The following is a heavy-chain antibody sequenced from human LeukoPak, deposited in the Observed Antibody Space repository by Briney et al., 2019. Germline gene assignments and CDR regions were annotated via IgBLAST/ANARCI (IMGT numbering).Heavy chain of an antibody. CDR3: ARPAGAQVLVFDY. V-gene: IGHV5-51*01. J-gene: IGHJ4*02. D-gene: IGHD4/OR15-4a*01. CDR2: IYPDDSDT. CDR1: GYRFTSHW. Sequence: GESLKISCKVSGYRFTSHWIGWVRQMPGKGLEWMAIIYPDDSDTRYSPSFQGQVTISADKSVSTAYLQWSSLKDSDTAMYYCARPAGAQVLVFDYWGQGTLVTVSS.